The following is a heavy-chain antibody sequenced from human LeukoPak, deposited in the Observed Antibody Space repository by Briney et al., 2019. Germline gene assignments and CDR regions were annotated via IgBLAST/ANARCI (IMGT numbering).Heavy chain of an antibody. CDR3: ASRVVVTAYDAFDI. CDR2: ISSSGSTI. Sequence: GGSLRLSCAASGFTFSSYGMHWIRQAPGKGLEWVSYISSSGSTIYYADSVKGRFTISRDNAKNSLYLQMNSLRAEDTAVYYCASRVVVTAYDAFDIWGQGTMVTVSS. V-gene: IGHV3-48*04. CDR1: GFTFSSYG. D-gene: IGHD2-21*02. J-gene: IGHJ3*02.